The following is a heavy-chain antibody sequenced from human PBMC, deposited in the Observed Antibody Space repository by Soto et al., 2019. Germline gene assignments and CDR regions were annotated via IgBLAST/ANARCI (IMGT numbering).Heavy chain of an antibody. Sequence: EVQLVESGGGLVKPGGSLRLSCAASGFTFSSYSMNWVRQAPGKGLEWVSSISSSSSYIYYADSVKGRFTISRDNAKHSLYLQMNSLRAEDTAVYYCARDWVGYCSSTSCYSDYYYGMDVWGQGTTVTVSS. J-gene: IGHJ6*02. V-gene: IGHV3-21*01. CDR2: ISSSSSYI. CDR3: ARDWVGYCSSTSCYSDYYYGMDV. D-gene: IGHD2-2*01. CDR1: GFTFSSYS.